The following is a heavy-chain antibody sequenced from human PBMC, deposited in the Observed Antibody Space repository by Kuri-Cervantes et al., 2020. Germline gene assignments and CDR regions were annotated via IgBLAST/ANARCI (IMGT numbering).Heavy chain of an antibody. Sequence: GESLKISCAASGFTVSNNYMSWVRQAPGKGLEWVSVIYSGGSTYYADSVKGRFTISRDNSKNTLYLQMNSLRAEDTAVYYCARDLRSGYDMAEHFDAFDIWGQGTMVTVSS. D-gene: IGHD5-12*01. J-gene: IGHJ3*02. CDR3: ARDLRSGYDMAEHFDAFDI. V-gene: IGHV3-53*01. CDR1: GFTVSNNY. CDR2: IYSGGST.